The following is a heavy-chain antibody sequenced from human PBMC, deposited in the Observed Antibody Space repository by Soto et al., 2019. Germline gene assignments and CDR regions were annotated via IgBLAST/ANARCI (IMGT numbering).Heavy chain of an antibody. CDR2: IWSAGLI. Sequence: DVQLVETGGELIQPGGSPRLSCAASGFTVSSKYMSWVRQAPGKGLEWVSGIWSAGLIYYAASGRGRFTISRDISKNILYLEMTSLRADDTAVYYCAREAPMDVWGRGTTVTVSS. CDR3: AREAPMDV. J-gene: IGHJ6*02. CDR1: GFTVSSKY. V-gene: IGHV3-53*02.